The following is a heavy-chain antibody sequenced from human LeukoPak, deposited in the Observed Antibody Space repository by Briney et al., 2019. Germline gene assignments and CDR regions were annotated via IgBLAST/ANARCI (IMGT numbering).Heavy chain of an antibody. D-gene: IGHD6-13*01. Sequence: GGSLRLSCAASGFTFSSYAMSWVRRAPGKGLEWVSAVSGSGGSTYYADSVTGRFTISRDSSKNTLYLQMNSLRVEDTAVYYCAKRSSWYGFDYWGQGTLVTVSS. V-gene: IGHV3-23*01. J-gene: IGHJ4*02. CDR1: GFTFSSYA. CDR2: VSGSGGST. CDR3: AKRSSWYGFDY.